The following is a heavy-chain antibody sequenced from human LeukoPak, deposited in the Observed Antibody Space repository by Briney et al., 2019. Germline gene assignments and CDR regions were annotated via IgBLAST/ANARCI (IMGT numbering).Heavy chain of an antibody. J-gene: IGHJ3*02. V-gene: IGHV3-21*01. Sequence: GGSLRLSCATSGLTFTNAWMSWFRQAPGKGLEWVSSISSSSSYIFYADSVKGRFTISRDNAKNSLYLQMNSLRAEDTALYYCARGGGGNGNDAFDIWGQGTMVTVSS. CDR1: GLTFTNAW. D-gene: IGHD4-23*01. CDR3: ARGGGGNGNDAFDI. CDR2: ISSSSSYI.